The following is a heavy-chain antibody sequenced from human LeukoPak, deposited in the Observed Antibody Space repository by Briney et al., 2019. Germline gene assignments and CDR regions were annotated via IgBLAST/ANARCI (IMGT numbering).Heavy chain of an antibody. CDR2: INAGNGNT. D-gene: IGHD2-2*01. Sequence: ASVKVSCKASGYTFTSYAMHWVRQAPGQRLEWMGWINAGNGNTKYSQKFQGRVTITRDTSASTAYMELSSLRSEDTAVYYCARDLYCSSTSCYFDGMDVWGQGTTVTVSS. V-gene: IGHV1-3*01. CDR1: GYTFTSYA. CDR3: ARDLYCSSTSCYFDGMDV. J-gene: IGHJ6*02.